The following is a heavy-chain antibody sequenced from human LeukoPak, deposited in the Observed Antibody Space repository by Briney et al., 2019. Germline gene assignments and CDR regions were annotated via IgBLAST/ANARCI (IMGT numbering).Heavy chain of an antibody. CDR3: ARGVAVAGRGNWFDP. CDR1: GGSISSSNW. CDR2: IYHSGST. J-gene: IGHJ5*02. V-gene: IGHV4-4*02. D-gene: IGHD6-19*01. Sequence: SGTLSLTCAVSGGSISSSNWWSWVRQPPGKGLEWIGEIYHSGSTNYNPSLKSRVTISVDKSKNQFSLKLSSVTAADTAVYYCARGVAVAGRGNWFDPWGQGTLVTVSS.